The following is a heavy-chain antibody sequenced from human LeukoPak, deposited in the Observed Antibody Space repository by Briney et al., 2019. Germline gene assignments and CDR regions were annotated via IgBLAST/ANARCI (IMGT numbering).Heavy chain of an antibody. CDR1: GFTFSSYG. D-gene: IGHD6-6*01. Sequence: GGSLRLSCAASGFTFSSYGMHWVRQAPGKGLEWAAFIRYDGSNKYYADSVKGRFTISRDNSKNTLYLQMNSLRAEDTAVYYCAKDRYSSSSSHDYWGQGTLVTVSS. CDR2: IRYDGSNK. CDR3: AKDRYSSSSSHDY. V-gene: IGHV3-30*02. J-gene: IGHJ4*02.